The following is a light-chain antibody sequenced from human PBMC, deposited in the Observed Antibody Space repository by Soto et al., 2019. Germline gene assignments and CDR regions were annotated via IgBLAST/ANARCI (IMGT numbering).Light chain of an antibody. CDR2: AAS. V-gene: IGKV1-12*01. CDR3: QQVHDYPLT. J-gene: IGKJ5*01. CDR1: QGISSW. Sequence: DIQMTQSPSSVSASVGHRITITCRASQGISSWLAWYQQKPGKAPKLLIYAASSLQIGVPSMFSGSGSGTEFTLTISSLQPDDFATYYCQQVHDYPLTFGQGTRLEI.